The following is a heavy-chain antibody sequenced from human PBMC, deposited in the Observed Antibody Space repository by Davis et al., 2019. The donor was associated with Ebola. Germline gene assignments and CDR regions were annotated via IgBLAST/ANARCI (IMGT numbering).Heavy chain of an antibody. Sequence: MPSETLSPTCAAHGGSFSGYYWSWIRQPPGKGLEWIGEINHSGRTNYNPSLKSRVTISVDTSKNQFSLKLSSVTAADTAVYYCARGENGGNPVGYWGQGTLVTVSS. CDR2: INHSGRT. V-gene: IGHV4-34*01. D-gene: IGHD4-23*01. CDR3: ARGENGGNPVGY. CDR1: GGSFSGYY. J-gene: IGHJ4*02.